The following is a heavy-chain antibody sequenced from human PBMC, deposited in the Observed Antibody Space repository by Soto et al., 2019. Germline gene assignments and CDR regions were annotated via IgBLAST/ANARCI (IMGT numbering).Heavy chain of an antibody. J-gene: IGHJ4*02. CDR1: GGTFSSYA. Sequence: QVQLVQSGAEVKKPGSSVKVSCKASGGTFSSYAISWVRQAPGQGLEWMGGIIPIFGTANYAQKFQGRVTITADKSTSTAYMGLSSLRSEDTAVYYCASLKGGDIVVVPAARKYYFDYWGQGTLVTVSS. CDR2: IIPIFGTA. V-gene: IGHV1-69*06. D-gene: IGHD2-2*01. CDR3: ASLKGGDIVVVPAARKYYFDY.